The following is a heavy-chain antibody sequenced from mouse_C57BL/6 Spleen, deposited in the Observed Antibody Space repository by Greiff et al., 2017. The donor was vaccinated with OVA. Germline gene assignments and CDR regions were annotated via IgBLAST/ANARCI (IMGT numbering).Heavy chain of an antibody. Sequence: EVKLMESGGGLVQPGGSLKLSCAASGFTFSDYYMYWVRQTPEKRLEWVAYISNGGGSTYYPDTVKGRFTISRDNAKNTLYLQMSRLKSEDTAMYYCARESSGYVGAMDYWGQGTSVTVSS. CDR3: ARESSGYVGAMDY. CDR2: ISNGGGST. J-gene: IGHJ4*01. V-gene: IGHV5-12*01. CDR1: GFTFSDYY. D-gene: IGHD3-2*02.